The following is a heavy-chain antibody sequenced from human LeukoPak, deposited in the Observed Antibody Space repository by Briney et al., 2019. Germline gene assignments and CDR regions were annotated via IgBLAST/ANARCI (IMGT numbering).Heavy chain of an antibody. V-gene: IGHV4-28*03. Sequence: PSETLSLTCAVSGYSISSSNWWGWIRPPPGKGLEWIGYIYYSGSTYYNPSLKSRVTMSVDTSKNQFSLKLSSVTAVDTAVYYCARDKRDYDYVWGSYRHDAFDIWGQGTMVTVSS. CDR1: GYSISSSNW. CDR2: IYYSGST. D-gene: IGHD3-16*02. CDR3: ARDKRDYDYVWGSYRHDAFDI. J-gene: IGHJ3*02.